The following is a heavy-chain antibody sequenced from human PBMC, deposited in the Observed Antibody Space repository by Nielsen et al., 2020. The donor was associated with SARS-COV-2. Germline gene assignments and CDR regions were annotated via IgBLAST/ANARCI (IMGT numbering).Heavy chain of an antibody. Sequence: SETLSLTCTVSGGSISSYYWSWIRQPPGKGLEWIGYIYYSGSTNYNPSLKSRVTISVDTSKNQFSLKLSSVTAADTAVYYCARGKAGRRPFDYWGQGTLVTVSS. D-gene: IGHD1-1*01. J-gene: IGHJ4*02. CDR3: ARGKAGRRPFDY. CDR1: GGSISSYY. V-gene: IGHV4-59*08. CDR2: IYYSGST.